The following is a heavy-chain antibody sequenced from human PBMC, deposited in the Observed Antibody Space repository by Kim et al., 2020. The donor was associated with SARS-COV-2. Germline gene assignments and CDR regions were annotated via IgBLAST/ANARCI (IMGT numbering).Heavy chain of an antibody. CDR1: GYTFTSYG. D-gene: IGHD2-2*01. V-gene: IGHV1-18*04. Sequence: ASVKVSCKASGYTFTSYGISWVRQAPGQGLEWMGWISAYNGNTNYAQKLQGRVTMTTDTSTSTAYMELRSLRSDDTAVYYCARDPTLLYCSSTSCEGLGYFDYWGQGTLVTVSS. CDR3: ARDPTLLYCSSTSCEGLGYFDY. CDR2: ISAYNGNT. J-gene: IGHJ4*02.